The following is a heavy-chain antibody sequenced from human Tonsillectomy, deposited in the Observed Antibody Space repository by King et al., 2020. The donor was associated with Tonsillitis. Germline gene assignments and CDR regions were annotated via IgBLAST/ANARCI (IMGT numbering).Heavy chain of an antibody. CDR3: AREFWGAGDY. J-gene: IGHJ4*02. CDR1: GFAFNTYW. Sequence: EVQLVESGGGLIQPGGSLRLSCAASGFAFNTYWMFWVRQGPGKGLEWVSRINPDGTNIRYADSVTGRFTRSRDNAKNTLFLQLSSLRAEDTAVYYCAREFWGAGDYWGQGAQVIVSS. V-gene: IGHV3-74*01. CDR2: INPDGTNI. D-gene: IGHD3-16*01.